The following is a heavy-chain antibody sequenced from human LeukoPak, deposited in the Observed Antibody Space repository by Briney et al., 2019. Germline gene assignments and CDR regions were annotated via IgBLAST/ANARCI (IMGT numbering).Heavy chain of an antibody. CDR1: GFTFSNYD. CDR2: ISATTIYT. D-gene: IGHD5-24*01. CDR3: ARRRDGYIDS. Sequence: PGGSLRLSCTASGFTFSNYDMTWVRQAPGKGLEWVSSISATTIYTFSADSVRGRFTISRDNVENSLYLQMNSLRAEDTAVYYCARRRDGYIDSWGQGTLVTVSS. V-gene: IGHV3-21*01. J-gene: IGHJ4*02.